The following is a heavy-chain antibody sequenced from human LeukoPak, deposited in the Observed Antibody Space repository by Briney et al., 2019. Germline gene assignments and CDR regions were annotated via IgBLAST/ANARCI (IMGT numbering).Heavy chain of an antibody. CDR2: ISAYNGNT. CDR1: GYTFTSYG. Sequence: ASVKVSCKASGYTFTSYGISWVRQAPGQGLEWMGWISAYNGNTNYAQKLQGRVTMTTDTSTSTAYMELRSLRSDDTAVYYCARAPGPYYYDSSGYSPVDYWGQGTLVTVSS. CDR3: ARAPGPYYYDSSGYSPVDY. V-gene: IGHV1-18*01. J-gene: IGHJ4*02. D-gene: IGHD3-22*01.